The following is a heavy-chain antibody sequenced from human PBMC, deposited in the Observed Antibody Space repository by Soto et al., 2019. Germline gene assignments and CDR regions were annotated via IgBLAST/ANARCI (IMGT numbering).Heavy chain of an antibody. CDR2: INADKGNT. Sequence: QVHLVQSGAEVKKPGASVKFSCKASGYTFTSYGISWVRHAPGQGLDWMGWINADKGNTNYAKKLQGRVTMTTDTSTSPAYMELRGLRSDDTAVYYCARNIVANPGGWFDPWGQGTLVTGSS. J-gene: IGHJ5*02. CDR3: ARNIVANPGGWFDP. CDR1: GYTFTSYG. V-gene: IGHV1-18*01. D-gene: IGHD5-12*01.